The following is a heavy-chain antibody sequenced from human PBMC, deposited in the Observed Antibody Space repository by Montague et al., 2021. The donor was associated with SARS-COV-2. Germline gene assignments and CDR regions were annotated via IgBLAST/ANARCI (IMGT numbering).Heavy chain of an antibody. D-gene: IGHD1-26*01. Sequence: NNYAVSVKSRITINPDTSNNQISLQLKSVTPEDTAVYYCARTSASSDYWGQGTLVTVSS. CDR2: N. V-gene: IGHV6-1*01. J-gene: IGHJ4*02. CDR3: ARTSASSDY.